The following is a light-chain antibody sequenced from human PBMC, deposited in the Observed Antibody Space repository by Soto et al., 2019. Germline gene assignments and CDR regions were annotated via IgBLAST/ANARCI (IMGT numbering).Light chain of an antibody. CDR2: EVS. Sequence: QSALTQPPSASGSPGQSVTISCIGTSSDVGGYNYVSWYQQHPGKAPKLIISEVSKRPSGVPDRFSGSKSGNTASLTVSGLQAEDEADYYCSSHAGINNVVFGGGTKVTVL. V-gene: IGLV2-8*01. CDR3: SSHAGINNVV. CDR1: SSDVGGYNY. J-gene: IGLJ3*02.